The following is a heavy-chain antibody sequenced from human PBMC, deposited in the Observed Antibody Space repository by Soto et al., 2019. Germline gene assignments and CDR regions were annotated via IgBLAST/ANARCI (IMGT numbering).Heavy chain of an antibody. J-gene: IGHJ6*02. CDR1: GFTFGTYT. V-gene: IGHV3-21*01. Sequence: LRLSCAASGFTFGTYTMNWVRQAPGKGLEWVSSIGTSSSYIYYADSVRGRFTISRDNAKDSLYLQMSSLRAEDTAVYYCARVMCGDCSTYYYYSMDVWGQGTTVTVSS. CDR2: IGTSSSYI. CDR3: ARVMCGDCSTYYYYSMDV. D-gene: IGHD2-21*02.